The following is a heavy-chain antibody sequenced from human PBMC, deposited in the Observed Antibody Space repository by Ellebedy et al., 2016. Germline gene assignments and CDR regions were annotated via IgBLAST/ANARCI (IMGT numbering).Heavy chain of an antibody. V-gene: IGHV4-59*10. CDR1: GGSFSGYY. D-gene: IGHD2-2*01. CDR2: IHTSGST. Sequence: SETLSLXXAVYGGSFSGYYWNWIRQPAGKGLEWIGRIHTSGSTNYNPSLKSRVTMSGDTSKNQFSLKLSSVTAADTAVYYCATCSSTSCYGAFDIWGQGTTVTVSS. J-gene: IGHJ3*02. CDR3: ATCSSTSCYGAFDI.